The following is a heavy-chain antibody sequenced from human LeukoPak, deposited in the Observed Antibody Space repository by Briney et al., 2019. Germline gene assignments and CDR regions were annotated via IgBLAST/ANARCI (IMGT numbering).Heavy chain of an antibody. Sequence: PGGSLRLSCAASGFTFSHYYMCWIRQAPGKGLEWVSHISSSRSYTNYADSVKGRFTISRDNAKNSLYLQMNSLRAEDTAVYYCARDRSSTSCYVCWSPGYGLDFWGRGTTVTVSS. J-gene: IGHJ6*02. CDR3: ARDRSSTSCYVCWSPGYGLDF. V-gene: IGHV3-11*06. CDR1: GFTFSHYY. D-gene: IGHD2-2*01. CDR2: ISSSRSYT.